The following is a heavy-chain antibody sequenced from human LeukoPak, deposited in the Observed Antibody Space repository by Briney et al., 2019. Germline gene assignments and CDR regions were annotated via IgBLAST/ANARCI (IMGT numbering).Heavy chain of an antibody. CDR1: GFTFSSYG. J-gene: IGHJ4*02. V-gene: IGHV3-30*02. CDR2: IRYDGSNK. Sequence: GGSLRLSCAASGFTFSSYGMHWVRQAPGKGLEWVAFIRYDGSNKYYADSVKGRFTISRDNSKNTLYLQMNSLRAEDTAVYYCAKDYYYDSSGPNELDYWGQGTLVTVSS. D-gene: IGHD3-22*01. CDR3: AKDYYYDSSGPNELDY.